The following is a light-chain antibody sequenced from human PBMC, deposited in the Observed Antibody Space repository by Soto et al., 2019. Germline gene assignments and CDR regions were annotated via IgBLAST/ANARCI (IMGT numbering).Light chain of an antibody. CDR2: DVS. V-gene: IGLV2-11*01. CDR1: SSDVGTYDF. Sequence: SVLTQPRSVSGSPGQSVTISCTGTSSDVGTYDFVSWYQQHPGKAPRLMIFDVSVRPSGVPDRFSGSKSGNTASLTISGLQAEDEADYYCCLYAVTFYVFGTGTKVTVL. CDR3: CLYAVTFYV. J-gene: IGLJ1*01.